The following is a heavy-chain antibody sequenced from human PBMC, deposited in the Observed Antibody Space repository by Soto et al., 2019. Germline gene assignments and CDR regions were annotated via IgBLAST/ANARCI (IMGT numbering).Heavy chain of an antibody. CDR3: ARDGVSSTEYTWNYGTYFDY. CDR1: GGSISSDY. D-gene: IGHD1-7*01. CDR2: IYYSGST. V-gene: IGHV4-59*01. Sequence: PSETLSLTCTVSGGSISSDYWSWIRQPPGKGLEWIGYIYYSGSTNYNPSLKSRVTISRDSTKQTLYLQMNSLRPDDTAMYYCARDGVSSTEYTWNYGTYFDYWGQGALVTVSS. J-gene: IGHJ4*02.